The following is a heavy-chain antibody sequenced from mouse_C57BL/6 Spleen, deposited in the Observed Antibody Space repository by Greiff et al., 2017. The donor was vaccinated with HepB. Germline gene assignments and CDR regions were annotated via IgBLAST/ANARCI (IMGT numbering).Heavy chain of an antibody. J-gene: IGHJ3*01. CDR1: GYTFTSYW. V-gene: IGHV1-50*01. D-gene: IGHD2-3*01. CDR2: IDPSDSYT. Sequence: VQLQQPGAELVKPGASVKLSCKASGYTFTSYWMQWVKQRPGQGLEWIGEIDPSDSYTNYNQKFKGKATLTVDTSSSTAYMQLSSLTSEDSAVYYCARGDGYYGAYWGQGTLVTVSA. CDR3: ARGDGYYGAY.